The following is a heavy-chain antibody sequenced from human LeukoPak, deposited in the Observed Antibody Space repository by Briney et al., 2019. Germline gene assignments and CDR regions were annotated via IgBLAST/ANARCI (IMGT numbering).Heavy chain of an antibody. J-gene: IGHJ4*02. D-gene: IGHD1-26*01. CDR1: GLTLSGYS. CDR3: ARDIELVGATKIFDY. V-gene: IGHV3-30-3*01. CDR2: ISYDGSNK. Sequence: PAKSLRLSCALSGLTLSGYSIQWVRQAPANEREWVAVISYDGSNKYYADSVKGRFTISRDNSKNALYLQMNSLRAEDTALYYCARDIELVGATKIFDYWGQGTLVTVS.